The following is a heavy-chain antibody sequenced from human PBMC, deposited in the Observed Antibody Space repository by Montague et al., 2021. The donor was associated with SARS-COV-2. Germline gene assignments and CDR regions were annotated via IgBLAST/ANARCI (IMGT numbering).Heavy chain of an antibody. D-gene: IGHD3-10*01. V-gene: IGHV4-59*11. CDR2: INYSGGT. Sequence: SETLSLTCAVSGGSISSHYWSFIRQPPGKGLEWIAYINYSGGTNXNPSLKSRVTILVDTSKNHFSLQLRSVTPADTAVYFCARATSVRGAVNWFDPWGQGTLVTVSS. CDR1: GGSISSHY. CDR3: ARATSVRGAVNWFDP. J-gene: IGHJ5*02.